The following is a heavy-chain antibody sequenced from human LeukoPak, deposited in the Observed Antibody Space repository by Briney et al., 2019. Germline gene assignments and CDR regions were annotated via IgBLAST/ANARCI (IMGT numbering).Heavy chain of an antibody. D-gene: IGHD5-24*01. V-gene: IGHV3-23*01. CDR3: AKVQEMGTILPPFHY. Sequence: GGSLRLSCAASGFTFSSYAMSWGRRAPGKGVEWVSAISGNGGTTFYADSVKGRFTISRDNSKNTLFLQVNSLRAADTAVYYCAKVQEMGTILPPFHYWGQGTLVSVSS. CDR2: ISGNGGTT. J-gene: IGHJ4*02. CDR1: GFTFSSYA.